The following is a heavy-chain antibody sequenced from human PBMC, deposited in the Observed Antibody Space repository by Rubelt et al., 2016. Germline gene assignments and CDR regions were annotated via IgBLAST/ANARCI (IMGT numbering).Heavy chain of an antibody. V-gene: IGHV4-59*01. J-gene: IGHJ6*02. CDR2: LFYTAST. CDR1: GVSISTYY. Sequence: QVQLQESGPGPVKPSETLSLTCSVSGVSISTYYWSWIRQAPGKGLEWIGYLFYTASTNYNPSLKSRVTISADTSKNQFSLKRSSVTAADTAVYYCARDSDYGMDVWGRGTTVTVSS. CDR3: ARDSDYGMDV. D-gene: IGHD3-10*01.